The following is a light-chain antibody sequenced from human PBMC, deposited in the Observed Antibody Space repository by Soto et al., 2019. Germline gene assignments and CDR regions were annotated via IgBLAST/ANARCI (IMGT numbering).Light chain of an antibody. CDR2: GAS. J-gene: IGKJ3*01. CDR1: QSVSSSY. CDR3: QQYGSSPFT. V-gene: IGKV3-20*01. Sequence: EIVLTQSPGTLSLSPGERATLSCRASQSVSSSYLAWYQQKPGQAPRLLIYGASSRATGIPDRFSGSGSGTYFPLTISRLEPEDLAVYYCQQYGSSPFTFGPGTKVDIK.